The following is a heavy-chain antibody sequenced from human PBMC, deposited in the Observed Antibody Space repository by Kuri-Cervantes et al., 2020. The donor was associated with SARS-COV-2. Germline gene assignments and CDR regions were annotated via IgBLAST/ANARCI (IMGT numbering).Heavy chain of an antibody. D-gene: IGHD4-17*01. CDR3: ARASGPATTFDY. Sequence: LSLTCAASGFTFSSYSMNWVRQAPGKGLEWVSSISSSSSYIYYADSVKGRFTISRDNAKNSLYLQMNSLRAEDTAVYYCARASGPATTFDYWGQGTLVTVSS. CDR1: GFTFSSYS. J-gene: IGHJ4*02. CDR2: ISSSSSYI. V-gene: IGHV3-21*01.